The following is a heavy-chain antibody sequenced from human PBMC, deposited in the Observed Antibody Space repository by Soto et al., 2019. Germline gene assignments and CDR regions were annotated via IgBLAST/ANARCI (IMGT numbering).Heavy chain of an antibody. CDR2: IGPESGAT. V-gene: IGHV1-2*02. J-gene: IGHJ4*02. Sequence: EASVKVSCKASGYTFTGHYIHWVRQAPEQGPEWMGEIGPESGATRYAQRFQGRVTMTRDMSITTVYMELNNLSPDDTAVYYCGRGRSGQIVVFYWGQGTQVTVSS. D-gene: IGHD1-26*01. CDR3: GRGRSGQIVVFY. CDR1: GYTFTGHY.